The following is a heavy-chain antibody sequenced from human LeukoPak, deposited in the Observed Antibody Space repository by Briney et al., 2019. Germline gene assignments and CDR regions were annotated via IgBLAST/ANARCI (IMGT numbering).Heavy chain of an antibody. J-gene: IGHJ5*02. V-gene: IGHV1-69*05. CDR2: IIPIFGTA. CDR1: GGTFSSYA. D-gene: IGHD3-9*01. CDR3: AMTTLTYYDILTGYPNWFDT. Sequence: SVKVSCKASGGTFSSYAISWVRQAPGQGLEWMGRIIPIFGTANYAQKFQGRVTITTDESTSTAYMELSSLRSEDTAVYYCAMTTLTYYDILTGYPNWFDTWGQGTLVTVSS.